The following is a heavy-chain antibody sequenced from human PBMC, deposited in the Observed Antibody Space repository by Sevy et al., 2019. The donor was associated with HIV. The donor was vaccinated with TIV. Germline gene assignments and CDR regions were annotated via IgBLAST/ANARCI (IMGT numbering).Heavy chain of an antibody. V-gene: IGHV4-59*01. D-gene: IGHD3-22*01. CDR3: AAVDVSSDWSPFDY. Sequence: SETLSLTCTVSGGSISNYYWSWIRQPPGKGLEWIGYIYYTGSTNYNPSLKSRVTISIDTSTNQFSLKLTSVTAADTAVYYCAAVDVSSDWSPFDYWGQGTPVTVSS. CDR1: GGSISNYY. CDR2: IYYTGST. J-gene: IGHJ4*02.